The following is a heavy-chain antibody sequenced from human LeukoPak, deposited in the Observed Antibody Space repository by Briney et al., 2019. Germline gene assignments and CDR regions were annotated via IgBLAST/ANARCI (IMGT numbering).Heavy chain of an antibody. Sequence: GGSLRLSCVASGFTFNNYGMHWVRQAPGKGLEWVALIWHDGTPENYADSVKGRFTISRDDSKSTLYLQMHSLRADDTAVYHCARRGEASGSSGWLNWFDPWGQGTLVTVFS. D-gene: IGHD6-19*01. CDR1: GFTFNNYG. CDR2: IWHDGTPE. CDR3: ARRGEASGSSGWLNWFDP. J-gene: IGHJ5*02. V-gene: IGHV3-33*01.